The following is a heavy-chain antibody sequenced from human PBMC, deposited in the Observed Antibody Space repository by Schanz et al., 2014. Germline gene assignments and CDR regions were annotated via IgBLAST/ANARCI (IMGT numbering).Heavy chain of an antibody. CDR1: GFTFSNYT. D-gene: IGHD3-10*01. V-gene: IGHV3-21*01. CDR3: ARGVRVRGIIIDY. Sequence: EVQLVESGGGLVKPGGSLRLSCAASGFTFSNYTMYWVRQAPGKGLEWVSSITSTSRYIYYADSLKGRFTISRDNAKNSVYLQMNSLRAEDTAEYYCARGVRVRGIIIDYWGPGTRVTVSS. J-gene: IGHJ4*02. CDR2: ITSTSRYI.